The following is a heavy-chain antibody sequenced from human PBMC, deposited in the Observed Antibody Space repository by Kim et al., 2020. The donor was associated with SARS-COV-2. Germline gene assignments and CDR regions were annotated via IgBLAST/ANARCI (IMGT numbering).Heavy chain of an antibody. V-gene: IGHV3-21*01. CDR2: ISSSTAYI. CDR3: ARLNFDSRGYFRGGIDY. D-gene: IGHD3-22*01. J-gene: IGHJ4*01. Sequence: GGSLRLSCAASGFTFSHYSMTWVRQAPGKGLEWVSSISSSTAYIYYGDAVKGRFTISRDNAKNSLYLQMNSLRAEDTAVYYCARLNFDSRGYFRGGIDYWGHGILVTVSS. CDR1: GFTFSHYS.